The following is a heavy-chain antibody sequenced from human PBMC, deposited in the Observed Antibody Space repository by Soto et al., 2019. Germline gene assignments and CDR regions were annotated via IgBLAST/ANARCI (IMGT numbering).Heavy chain of an antibody. D-gene: IGHD2-8*01. J-gene: IGHJ4*03. CDR1: EGSINWSPDY. Sequence: SETLSLTCTVSEGSINWSPDYWGWLRQPPGKEPQWIASVHYTASTTYYNPSLKSRVTISVDTSKNQFSLNLRSVTAADTAIYYCLRATPGYPGRVFQFWGQGKLVTGSS. V-gene: IGHV4-39*02. CDR3: LRATPGYPGRVFQF. CDR2: VHYTAST.